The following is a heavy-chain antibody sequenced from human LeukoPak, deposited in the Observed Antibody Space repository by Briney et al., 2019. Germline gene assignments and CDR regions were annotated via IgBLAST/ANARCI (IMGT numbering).Heavy chain of an antibody. Sequence: GRSPRLSCAASGFNFSSFVMHWVRQAPGKGLEGVAVIWYDGSDKYYADSVKGRFTISRDNSKNTLYLQMNSLRAEDTAVYYCARGPSAYPKCFDYWGQGTLVTVSS. CDR1: GFNFSSFV. V-gene: IGHV3-33*01. J-gene: IGHJ4*02. CDR3: ARGPSAYPKCFDY. D-gene: IGHD5-12*01. CDR2: IWYDGSDK.